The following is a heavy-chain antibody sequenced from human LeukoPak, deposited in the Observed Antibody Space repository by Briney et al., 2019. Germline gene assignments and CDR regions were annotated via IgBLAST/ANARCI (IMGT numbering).Heavy chain of an antibody. V-gene: IGHV1-8*01. J-gene: IGHJ4*02. Sequence: ASVKVSCKASGYTFTSYDINWVRQATGQGLEWMGWMNPNSGNTGYAQKFQGRVTMTRNTSINTAYMELSSLRSEDTAVYYCARGVRYFDWLSSPYFDYWGQGTLVTVSS. CDR1: GYTFTSYD. CDR2: MNPNSGNT. D-gene: IGHD3-9*01. CDR3: ARGVRYFDWLSSPYFDY.